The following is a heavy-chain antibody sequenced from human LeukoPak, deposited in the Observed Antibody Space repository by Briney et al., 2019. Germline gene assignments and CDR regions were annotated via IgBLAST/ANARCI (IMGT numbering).Heavy chain of an antibody. CDR2: IYSGGST. J-gene: IGHJ6*02. CDR3: ATPRAESYYGMDV. V-gene: IGHV3-66*01. Sequence: PGGSLRLSCAASGFTVSSNYMSWVRQAPGKGLEWVSVIYSGGSTYYADSVKGRFTIYRDNSKNTLYLQMNSLRAEDTAVYYCATPRAESYYGMDVWGQGTTVTVSS. CDR1: GFTVSSNY. D-gene: IGHD6-19*01.